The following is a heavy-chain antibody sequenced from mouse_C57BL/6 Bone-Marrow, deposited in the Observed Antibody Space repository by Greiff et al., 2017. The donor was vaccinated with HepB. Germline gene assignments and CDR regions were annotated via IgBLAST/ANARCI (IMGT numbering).Heavy chain of an antibody. D-gene: IGHD2-12*01. CDR3: ARRVTPDYYAMDY. Sequence: EVQVVESGGGLVQPGGSLKLSCAASGFTFSDYYMYWVRQTPEKRLEWVAYISNGGGSTYYPDTVKGRFTISRDNAKNTLYLQMSRLKSEDTAMYYCARRVTPDYYAMDYWGQGTSVTVSS. J-gene: IGHJ4*01. CDR2: ISNGGGST. V-gene: IGHV5-12*01. CDR1: GFTFSDYY.